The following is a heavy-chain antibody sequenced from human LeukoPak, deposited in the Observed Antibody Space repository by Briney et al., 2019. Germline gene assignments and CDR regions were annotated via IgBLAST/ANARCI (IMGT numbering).Heavy chain of an antibody. Sequence: GGSLRLSCAASGFTFSSYTIHWVRQPPGKGLEWVAVISYDGSNKYYADSVKGRFTISRDNSKNTLYLQMNSLRAEDTAVYYCARVATSHEAYWGQGTLVTVSS. CDR3: ARVATSHEAY. D-gene: IGHD5-12*01. CDR1: GFTFSSYT. CDR2: ISYDGSNK. V-gene: IGHV3-30*04. J-gene: IGHJ4*02.